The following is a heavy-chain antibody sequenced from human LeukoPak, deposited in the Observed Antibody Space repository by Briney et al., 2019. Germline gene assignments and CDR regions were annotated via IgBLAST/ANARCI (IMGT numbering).Heavy chain of an antibody. J-gene: IGHJ6*03. CDR2: IYYSGST. V-gene: IGHV4-59*12. CDR1: GGSISSYY. CDR3: ARGPPQYCSSTSCYGYYYYYMDV. Sequence: PSETLSLTCTVSGGSISSYYWSWIRQPPGKGLEWIGYIYYSGSTNYNPSLKSRVTISVDTSKNQFSLKLSSVTAADTAVYYCARGPPQYCSSTSCYGYYYYYMDVWGKGTTVTVSS. D-gene: IGHD2-2*01.